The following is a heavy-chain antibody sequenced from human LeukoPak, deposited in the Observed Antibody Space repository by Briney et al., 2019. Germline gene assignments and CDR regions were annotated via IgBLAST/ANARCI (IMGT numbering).Heavy chain of an antibody. CDR1: GGSISSYY. CDR3: ARAFWSGDIVVVPAASNWFDP. CDR2: IYYSGST. V-gene: IGHV4-59*01. J-gene: IGHJ5*02. D-gene: IGHD2-2*01. Sequence: SETLSLTCTVSGGSISSYYWSWIRHPPGKGLEWIGYIYYSGSTNYNPSLTSRVTISVDTSKNQFSLKLSSVTAADTAVYYCARAFWSGDIVVVPAASNWFDPWGQGTLVTVSS.